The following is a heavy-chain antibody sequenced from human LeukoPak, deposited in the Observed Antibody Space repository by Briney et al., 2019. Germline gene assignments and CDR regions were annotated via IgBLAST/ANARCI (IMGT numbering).Heavy chain of an antibody. J-gene: IGHJ4*02. CDR2: IYTSGST. CDR1: GGSISSYY. CDR3: ARGSELSYYYDSSGYIYFDY. D-gene: IGHD3-22*01. Sequence: SETLSLTCTVSGGSISSYYWSWIRQPAGKGLEWIGRIYTSGSTNYNPSLKSRGTISVDKSKNQFSLKLSSVTAADTAVYYCARGSELSYYYDSSGYIYFDYWGQGTLVTVSS. V-gene: IGHV4-4*07.